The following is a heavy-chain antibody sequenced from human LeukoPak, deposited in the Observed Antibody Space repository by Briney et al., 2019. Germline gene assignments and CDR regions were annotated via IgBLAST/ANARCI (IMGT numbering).Heavy chain of an antibody. Sequence: PGGSLRLSCAASGFTFSSYDMHWVRQATGKGLEWVSAIGTAGDTYYPGSVKGRFTISRENAKNSLYLQMNSLRAEDTAVYYCARGSSSWYGDVFDIWGQGTMVTVSS. CDR1: GFTFSSYD. J-gene: IGHJ3*02. V-gene: IGHV3-13*01. CDR3: ARGSSSWYGDVFDI. D-gene: IGHD6-13*01. CDR2: IGTAGDT.